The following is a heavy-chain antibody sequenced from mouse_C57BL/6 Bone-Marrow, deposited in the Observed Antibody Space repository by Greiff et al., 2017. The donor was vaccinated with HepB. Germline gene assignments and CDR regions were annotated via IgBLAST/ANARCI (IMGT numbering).Heavy chain of an antibody. CDR1: GFTFSDYG. V-gene: IGHV5-17*01. J-gene: IGHJ4*01. CDR3: ARYDGYFCYAMDY. CDR2: ISSGSSTI. Sequence: EAKLVESGGGLVKPGGSLKLSCAASGFTFSDYGMHWVRQAPEKGLEWVAYISSGSSTIYYADTVKGRFTISRDNAKNTLFLQMTSLRSEDTAMYYCARYDGYFCYAMDYWGQGTSVTVSS. D-gene: IGHD2-3*01.